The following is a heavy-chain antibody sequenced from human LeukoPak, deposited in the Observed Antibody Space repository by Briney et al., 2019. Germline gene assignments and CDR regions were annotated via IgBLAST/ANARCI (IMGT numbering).Heavy chain of an antibody. CDR1: GGTFSSYA. Sequence: SVKVSCKASGGTFSSYAISWVRQAPGQVLEWMGGIIPIFGTANYAQKFQGRVTITTDESTSTAYMGLSSLRSEDTAVYYCARGSDSGYGYYFDYWGQGTLVTVSS. CDR3: ARGSDSGYGYYFDY. V-gene: IGHV1-69*05. J-gene: IGHJ4*02. CDR2: IIPIFGTA. D-gene: IGHD5-12*01.